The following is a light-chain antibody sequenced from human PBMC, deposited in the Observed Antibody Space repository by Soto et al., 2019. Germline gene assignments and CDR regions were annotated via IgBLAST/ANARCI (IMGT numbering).Light chain of an antibody. V-gene: IGLV2-11*01. CDR2: DVS. J-gene: IGLJ1*01. CDR1: SSDVGGYNY. Sequence: QSALTQPRSVSGSPGQSVTISCTGTSSDVGGYNYVSWYQQHPGKAPKLMIYDVSKRPSGVPDRFSGSKSGNTASLTISGLQAEDEADYYCQSYDSSLSAHNYVFGTGTKVTVL. CDR3: QSYDSSLSAHNYV.